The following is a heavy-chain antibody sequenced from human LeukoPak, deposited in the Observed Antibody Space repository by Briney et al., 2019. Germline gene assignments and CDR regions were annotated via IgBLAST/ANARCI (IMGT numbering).Heavy chain of an antibody. CDR3: ARTIPSYYGMDV. Sequence: PSETLSLTCTVSGGSISSSSYYWGWIRQPPGKGPEWIGSIYYSGSIYYNPSLKSRVTISVDTSKNQFSLKLTSVTAADTAVYYCARTIPSYYGMDVWGQGSTVTVSS. CDR1: GGSISSSSYY. J-gene: IGHJ6*02. D-gene: IGHD5-24*01. V-gene: IGHV4-39*07. CDR2: IYYSGSI.